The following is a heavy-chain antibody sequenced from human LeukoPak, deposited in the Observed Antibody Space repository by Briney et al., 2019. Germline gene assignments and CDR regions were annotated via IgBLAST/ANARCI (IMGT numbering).Heavy chain of an antibody. CDR2: IIPIFGTA. J-gene: IGHJ4*02. CDR1: GGTFSSYA. D-gene: IGHD3-22*01. Sequence: SVKVPCKASGGTFSSYAISWVRQAPGQGLEWMGGIIPIFGTANYAQKFQGRVTITADESTSTAYMELSSLRSEDTAVYYCARDVLHRIHYDSSAYYPGSSYWGQGTLVTVSS. V-gene: IGHV1-69*13. CDR3: ARDVLHRIHYDSSAYYPGSSY.